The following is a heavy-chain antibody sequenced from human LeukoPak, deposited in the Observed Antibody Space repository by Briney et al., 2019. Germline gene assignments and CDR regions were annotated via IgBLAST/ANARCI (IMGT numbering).Heavy chain of an antibody. CDR3: ARGHGDFDY. V-gene: IGHV3-30*03. J-gene: IGHJ4*02. Sequence: GGSLRLSCAASGFPFSSYGIHWVRQAPGKGLEWVALISYDGSNKYYADSVKGRFSISRDNSKNTLYLQMNSLRAEDTAVYYCARGHGDFDYWGQGTLVTVSS. CDR2: ISYDGSNK. CDR1: GFPFSSYG. D-gene: IGHD3-10*01.